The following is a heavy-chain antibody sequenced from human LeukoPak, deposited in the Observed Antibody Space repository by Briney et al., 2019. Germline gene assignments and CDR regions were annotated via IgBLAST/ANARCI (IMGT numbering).Heavy chain of an antibody. CDR3: TRVGYIDEGIDY. CDR2: IKQDGSKK. D-gene: IGHD5-24*01. J-gene: IGHJ4*02. CDR1: GFPFSSYW. V-gene: IGHV3-7*04. Sequence: GGSLRLSCVASGFPFSSYWMTWVRQAPGKGLEWVAIIKQDGSKKSYVDSVKGRFTISRDNAKNSLYLQMNSLRAEDTAIYYCTRVGYIDEGIDYWGQGTLVTVSS.